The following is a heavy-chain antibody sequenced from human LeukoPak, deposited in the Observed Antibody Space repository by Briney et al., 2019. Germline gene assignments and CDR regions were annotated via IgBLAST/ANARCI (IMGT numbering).Heavy chain of an antibody. Sequence: ASVKVSCKVSGYTLTELSMHWVRQAPGKGLEWMGGFDPEDGETIYAQKFQGRVTMTEDTSTDTAYMELSSLRSEDTAVYYCATGGRGSGSYCFDYWGQGTLVTVSS. CDR1: GYTLTELS. V-gene: IGHV1-24*01. D-gene: IGHD3-10*01. CDR2: FDPEDGET. J-gene: IGHJ4*02. CDR3: ATGGRGSGSYCFDY.